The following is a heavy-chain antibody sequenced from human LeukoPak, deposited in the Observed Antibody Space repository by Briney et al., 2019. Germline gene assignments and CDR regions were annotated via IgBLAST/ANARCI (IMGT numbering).Heavy chain of an antibody. V-gene: IGHV1-2*02. CDR3: ARDSGSYYGGTWFDP. J-gene: IGHJ5*02. D-gene: IGHD1-26*01. CDR1: GYTFTGYY. CDR2: INPNSGGT. Sequence: GALVKVSCKASGYTFTGYYMHWVRQAPGQGLEWMGWINPNSGGTNYAQKFQGRVTMTRDTSISTAYMELSRLRSDDTAVYYCARDSGSYYGGTWFDPWGQGTLVTVSS.